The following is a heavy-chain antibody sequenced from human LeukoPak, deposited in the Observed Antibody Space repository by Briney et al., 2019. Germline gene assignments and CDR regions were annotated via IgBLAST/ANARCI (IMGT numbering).Heavy chain of an antibody. V-gene: IGHV4-4*02. CDR2: IYHSGST. D-gene: IGHD6-13*01. Sequence: PSGTLSLTCAVSGGSISSSNWWSWVRQPPGKGLEWIGEIYHSGSTNYNPSLKSRVTISVDKSKNQFSLKLSSVTAADTAVYYCARVSASSWYQTVNYYYYGMDVWGQGTTVTVSS. CDR3: ARVSASSWYQTVNYYYYGMDV. J-gene: IGHJ6*02. CDR1: GGSISSSNW.